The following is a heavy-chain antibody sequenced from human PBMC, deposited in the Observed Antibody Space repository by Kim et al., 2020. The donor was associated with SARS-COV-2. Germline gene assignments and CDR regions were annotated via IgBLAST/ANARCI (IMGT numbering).Heavy chain of an antibody. D-gene: IGHD6-13*01. V-gene: IGHV3-23*01. CDR3: AKGVAAAGYY. Sequence: GSTFYGGSVKGRFTITRANSKNTLYLQMNSLRAEDTAVYYCAKGVAAAGYYWGQGTLVTVSS. CDR2: GST. J-gene: IGHJ4*02.